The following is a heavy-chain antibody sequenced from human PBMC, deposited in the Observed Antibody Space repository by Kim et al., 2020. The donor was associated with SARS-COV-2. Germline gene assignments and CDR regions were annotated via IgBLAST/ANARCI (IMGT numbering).Heavy chain of an antibody. Sequence: SQTLSLTCTVSGGSISSSSYYWGWIRQPPGKGLEWIGSIYYSGSTYYNPSLKSRVTISVDTSKNQFSLKLSSVTAADTAVYYCAMPYYDILTGYNSDAFDIWGQGTMVTVSS. V-gene: IGHV4-39*01. D-gene: IGHD3-9*01. CDR1: GGSISSSSYY. CDR2: IYYSGST. CDR3: AMPYYDILTGYNSDAFDI. J-gene: IGHJ3*02.